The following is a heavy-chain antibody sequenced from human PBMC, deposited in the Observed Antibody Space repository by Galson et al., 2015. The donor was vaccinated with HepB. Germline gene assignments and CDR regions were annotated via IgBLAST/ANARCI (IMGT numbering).Heavy chain of an antibody. CDR1: GFTFDDYA. CDR2: ISWDGGST. D-gene: IGHD3-10*01. Sequence: SLRLSCAASGFTFDDYAMHWVRQAPGKGLEWVSLISWDGGSTYYADSVKGRFTISRDNSKNSLYLQMNSLRAEDTALYYCAKDISPMGLGYYYGMDVWGQGTTVTVSS. J-gene: IGHJ6*02. V-gene: IGHV3-43D*03. CDR3: AKDISPMGLGYYYGMDV.